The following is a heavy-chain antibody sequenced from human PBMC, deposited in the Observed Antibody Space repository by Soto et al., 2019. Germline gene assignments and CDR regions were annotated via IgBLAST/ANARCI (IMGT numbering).Heavy chain of an antibody. Sequence: GGSLRLSCAASGFTFSSYGMHWVRQAPGKGLEWVAVISYDGSNKYYADSVKGRFTISRDNSKNTLYLQMNSLRAEDTAVYYCAKGRLRMATTTGLDYWGQGTLVTVSS. CDR3: AKGRLRMATTTGLDY. CDR2: ISYDGSNK. V-gene: IGHV3-30*18. J-gene: IGHJ4*02. D-gene: IGHD1-1*01. CDR1: GFTFSSYG.